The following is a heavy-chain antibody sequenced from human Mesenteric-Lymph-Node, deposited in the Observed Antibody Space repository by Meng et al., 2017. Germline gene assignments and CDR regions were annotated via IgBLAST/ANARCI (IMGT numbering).Heavy chain of an antibody. CDR3: ARNGYCSGGSCYLNWFDP. D-gene: IGHD2-15*01. V-gene: IGHV4-30-4*01. CDR2: MDYRGST. J-gene: IGHJ5*02. Sequence: QGLPQPGGAGLLQPSETLSLTCTVSGDSISSGEYFWSWIRQPPGKGLEWIGYMDYRGSTFYNPSLKSRVTISVDTSKNQFSLKLSSVTAADTAVYYCARNGYCSGGSCYLNWFDPWGQGTLVTVSS. CDR1: GDSISSGEYF.